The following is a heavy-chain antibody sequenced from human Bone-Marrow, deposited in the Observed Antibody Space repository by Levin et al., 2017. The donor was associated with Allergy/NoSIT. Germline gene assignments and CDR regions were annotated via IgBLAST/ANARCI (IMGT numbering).Heavy chain of an antibody. J-gene: IGHJ6*03. D-gene: IGHD2-2*01. CDR3: ARDKSGYCSSTSCYGGDYYYYYMDV. CDR1: GFTFSSYA. V-gene: IGHV3-30-3*01. Sequence: GESLKISCAASGFTFSSYAMHWVRQAPGKGLEWVAVISYDGSNKYYADSVKGRFTISRDNSKNTLYLQMNSLRAEDTAVYYCARDKSGYCSSTSCYGGDYYYYYMDVWGKGTTVTVSS. CDR2: ISYDGSNK.